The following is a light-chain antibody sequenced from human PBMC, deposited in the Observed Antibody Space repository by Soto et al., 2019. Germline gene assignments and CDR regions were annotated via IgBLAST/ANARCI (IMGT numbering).Light chain of an antibody. CDR3: HQYYRTPFT. Sequence: DIVMTQSPDSLAVSLGERATINCKSSQSVLYSSNNENYLAWYQQKPGQPPKLLIYCASARESGVPDRFSGSGSGTDFTLTISSLQAEDVAVYYCHQYYRTPFTFGGGTKVEIK. CDR2: CAS. V-gene: IGKV4-1*01. CDR1: QSVLYSSNNENY. J-gene: IGKJ4*01.